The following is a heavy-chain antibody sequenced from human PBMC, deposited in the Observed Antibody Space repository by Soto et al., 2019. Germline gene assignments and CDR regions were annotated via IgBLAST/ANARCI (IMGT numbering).Heavy chain of an antibody. Sequence: ASVKVSCKASGYTFTSYCISWVRQAPGQGLEWMGWISAYNGNTNYAQKLQGRVTMTTDTSTSTAYMELRSLRSDDTAVYYCARCPYSSSSPYYYYYGMDVWGQGTTVTVSS. CDR2: ISAYNGNT. J-gene: IGHJ6*02. CDR1: GYTFTSYC. V-gene: IGHV1-18*01. D-gene: IGHD6-6*01. CDR3: ARCPYSSSSPYYYYYGMDV.